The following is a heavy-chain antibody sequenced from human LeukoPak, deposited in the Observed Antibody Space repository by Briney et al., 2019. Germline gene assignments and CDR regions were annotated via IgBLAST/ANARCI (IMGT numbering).Heavy chain of an antibody. Sequence: GGSLRLSCAASGFTFSTYWMHWVRHAPGKGLVWVSLINSGGDDTRYADSVKGRFTISRDNAKNTLYLQMTSLRAEDTAVYYCARRIGYSSGHSAVYYFDYWGQGTLVTVSS. V-gene: IGHV3-74*01. CDR1: GFTFSTYW. CDR2: INSGGDDT. D-gene: IGHD6-19*01. J-gene: IGHJ4*02. CDR3: ARRIGYSSGHSAVYYFDY.